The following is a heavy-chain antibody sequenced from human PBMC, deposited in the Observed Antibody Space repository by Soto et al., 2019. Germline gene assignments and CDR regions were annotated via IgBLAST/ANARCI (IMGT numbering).Heavy chain of an antibody. J-gene: IGHJ4*02. V-gene: IGHV3-48*01. CDR2: ISNSSSTI. Sequence: GGSLRLSCAASGFTFRSYSMNWVRQAPGKGLEWVSYISNSSSTIYYADSVKGRFTISRDNAKNSLFLQMNSLRAEDAAVYYCAISGVAEWELLSVYWGKGTLVNVSS. D-gene: IGHD1-26*01. CDR3: AISGVAEWELLSVY. CDR1: GFTFRSYS.